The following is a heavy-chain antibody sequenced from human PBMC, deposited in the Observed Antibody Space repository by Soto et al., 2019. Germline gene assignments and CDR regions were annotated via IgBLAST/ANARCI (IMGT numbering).Heavy chain of an antibody. V-gene: IGHV6-1*01. CDR3: ARVLYYYDSSGYYYYGMDV. J-gene: IGHJ6*02. CDR1: GDSVSSNSAA. CDR2: TYYRSKWYN. Sequence: SQTLSLTCVISGDSVSSNSAAWNWIRQSPSRGLEWLGRTYYRSKWYNDYAVSVKSRITINPDTSKNQFSLQLNSVTPEDTAVYYCARVLYYYDSSGYYYYGMDVWGQGTTVTVSS. D-gene: IGHD3-22*01.